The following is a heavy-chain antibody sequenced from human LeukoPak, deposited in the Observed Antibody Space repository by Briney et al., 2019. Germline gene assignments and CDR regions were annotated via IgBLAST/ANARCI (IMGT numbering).Heavy chain of an antibody. CDR1: GGSISSYY. V-gene: IGHV4-59*01. CDR3: SSARSGGYDFGDFDY. D-gene: IGHD5-12*01. J-gene: IGHJ4*02. Sequence: SETLSLTCTVSGGSISSYYWRWIRQPPGKGLEWIWYIYYSGSTNYNPSLKSRVTISVDTSKNQFSLKLSSVTAADTAVYYCSSARSGGYDFGDFDYWGQGTLVTVSS. CDR2: IYYSGST.